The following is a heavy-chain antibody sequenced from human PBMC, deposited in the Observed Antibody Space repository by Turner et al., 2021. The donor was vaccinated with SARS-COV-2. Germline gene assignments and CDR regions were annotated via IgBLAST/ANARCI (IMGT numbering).Heavy chain of an antibody. CDR1: GFTFTNHW. CDR2: ISQDGSQK. V-gene: IGHV3-7*03. D-gene: IGHD3-22*01. J-gene: IGHJ4*02. CDR3: ARDSGYYRFDF. Sequence: EVQLVKSGGGLVQPGGSLRLSCSASGFTFTNHWIGWVRQAPGEGLEWVAIISQDGSQKNYGDSLRGRFTISRDNAKQSLYLQMNSLRADDTAVYYCARDSGYYRFDFWGQGTLVTVSS.